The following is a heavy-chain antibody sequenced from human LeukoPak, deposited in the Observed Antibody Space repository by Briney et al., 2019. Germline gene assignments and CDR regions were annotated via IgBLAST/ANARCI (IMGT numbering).Heavy chain of an antibody. D-gene: IGHD5/OR15-5a*01. J-gene: IGHJ3*02. CDR3: AREGWGLSVADAFDI. V-gene: IGHV3-48*03. Sequence: PGRSLRLSCAASGXTFSSYAMSWVRQAPGKGREWVSYISGGGTTIYFGDSVKGRFNISRDNAKNSLYLQMNSLRAEDTAVYYCAREGWGLSVADAFDIWGQGTMVTVSS. CDR2: ISGGGTTI. CDR1: GXTFSSYA.